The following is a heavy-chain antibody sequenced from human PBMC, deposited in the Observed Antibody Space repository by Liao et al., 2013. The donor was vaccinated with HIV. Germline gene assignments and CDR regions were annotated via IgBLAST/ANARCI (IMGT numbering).Heavy chain of an antibody. CDR3: ARERSGGYYNDAFDF. V-gene: IGHV4-4*07. CDR2: IYSTGSK. J-gene: IGHJ3*01. CDR1: DGSVRGYH. D-gene: IGHD1-26*01. Sequence: QVQLQESGPGLVKPSETLSVTCSASDGSVRGYHWNWVRQAAGKKLEWIGRIYSTGSKDYNPSLESRVTMSLDTSKNQFSLNLASMTAADTAFYYCARERSGGYYNDAFDFWGQGTVVTVSS.